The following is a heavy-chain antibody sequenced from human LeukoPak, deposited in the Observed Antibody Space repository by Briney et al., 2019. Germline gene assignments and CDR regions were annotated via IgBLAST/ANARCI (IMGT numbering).Heavy chain of an antibody. CDR1: GFTFSDYY. Sequence: PGGSLRLSCAASGFTFSDYYMSWIRQAPGKRLEWVSYISSSGSTIYYADSVKGRFTISRDNAKNSLYLQMNSLRAEDTAVYYCARGCSSTSCYTSLWGQGTLVTVSS. J-gene: IGHJ4*02. CDR2: ISSSGSTI. V-gene: IGHV3-11*01. D-gene: IGHD2-2*02. CDR3: ARGCSSTSCYTSL.